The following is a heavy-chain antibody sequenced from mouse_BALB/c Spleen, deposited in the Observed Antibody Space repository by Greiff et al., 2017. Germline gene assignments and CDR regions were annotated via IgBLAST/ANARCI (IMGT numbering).Heavy chain of an antibody. CDR3: AIYYYGSSYVAY. V-gene: IGHV3-2*02. J-gene: IGHJ3*01. D-gene: IGHD1-1*01. CDR2: ISYSGST. Sequence: DVHLVESGPGLVKPSQSLSLTCTVTGYSITSDYAWNWIRQFPGNKLEWMGYISYSGSTSYNPSLKSRISITRDTSKNQFFLQLNSVTTEDTATYYCAIYYYGSSYVAYWGQGTLVTVSA. CDR1: GYSITSDYA.